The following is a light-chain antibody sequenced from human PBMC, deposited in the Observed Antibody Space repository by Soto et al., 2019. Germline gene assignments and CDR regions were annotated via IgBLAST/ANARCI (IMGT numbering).Light chain of an antibody. CDR1: SSDIDTYKY. J-gene: IGLJ2*01. Sequence: QSVLTQPASLSGSPGQSITISCTGTSSDIDTYKYVSWYQQHPGKAPKLMIYEVSYRPSGVSDRFSGSKSGNTASLTISGLQAEDEADYYCCSYAGSTTRVQFGGGTKVTVL. CDR2: EVS. CDR3: CSYAGSTTRVQ. V-gene: IGLV2-14*01.